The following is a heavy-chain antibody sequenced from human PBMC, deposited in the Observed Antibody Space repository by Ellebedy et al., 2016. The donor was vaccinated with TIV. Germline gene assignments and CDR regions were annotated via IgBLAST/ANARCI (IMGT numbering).Heavy chain of an antibody. CDR3: VKAHASGWYGNYFDS. CDR2: ISWNSLNM. CDR1: DFTFDDYA. J-gene: IGHJ4*02. D-gene: IGHD6-19*01. Sequence: SLKISCVASDFTFDDYAMHWVRQSPGKGLEWVSGISWNSLNMGYADSVRGRFAISRDNAKNSLYLQMNGLRAEDTALYYCVKAHASGWYGNYFDSWGQGTLVTVSS. V-gene: IGHV3-9*01.